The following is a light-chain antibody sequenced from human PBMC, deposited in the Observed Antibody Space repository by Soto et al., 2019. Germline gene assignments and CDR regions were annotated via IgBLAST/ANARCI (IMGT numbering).Light chain of an antibody. CDR2: GAS. Sequence: EIVLTQSPGTLSLSPGERATLSCRASQSVSNNYLAWYQQKPGQAPILLIYGASSRATGIPDRFSGSGSGTDFTLTISRLEPEDFAVYYCQQYGSSRTFGQGTKVEIK. CDR1: QSVSNNY. V-gene: IGKV3-20*01. CDR3: QQYGSSRT. J-gene: IGKJ1*01.